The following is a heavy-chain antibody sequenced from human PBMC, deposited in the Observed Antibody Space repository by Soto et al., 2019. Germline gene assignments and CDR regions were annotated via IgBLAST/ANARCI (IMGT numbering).Heavy chain of an antibody. V-gene: IGHV5-51*01. CDR3: ARRGSSGQPSYYGMDV. J-gene: IGHJ6*02. CDR2: IYPGDSDT. D-gene: IGHD6-19*01. Sequence: PGESLKISCKGSGYSFTSYWIGWVRQMPGKGLEWMGVIYPGDSDTRYSPSFQGQVTISADKSISTAYLQWSSLKASDTAMYYCARRGSSGQPSYYGMDVWGQGTTVTVSS. CDR1: GYSFTSYW.